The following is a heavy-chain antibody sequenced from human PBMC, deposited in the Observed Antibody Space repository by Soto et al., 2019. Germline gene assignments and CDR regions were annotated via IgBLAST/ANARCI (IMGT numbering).Heavy chain of an antibody. D-gene: IGHD5-12*01. V-gene: IGHV3-53*01. J-gene: IGHJ5*02. CDR2: THSDVTT. Sequence: GGSLRLSCAASGFSVSSNSMSWVRQAPGKGLEWVSVTHSDVTTYYADSVKGRFIISRDNSKDTLYLQMNRLRAEDTAVYYCARELSGSWYNWFDPWGQGTLVTVSS. CDR1: GFSVSSNS. CDR3: ARELSGSWYNWFDP.